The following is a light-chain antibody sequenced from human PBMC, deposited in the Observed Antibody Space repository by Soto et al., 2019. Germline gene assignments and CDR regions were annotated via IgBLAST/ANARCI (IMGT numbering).Light chain of an antibody. CDR2: GAS. V-gene: IGKV3-15*01. Sequence: EIVMTQSPATLSVSPGERATLSCRASQSVSSNLAWYQQKPGQAPRLLIYGASNRATGIPARFSGSGSGTEFTLPISSLQSEDFAVYYCQQYNNWPPKTFGQGTKVEIK. CDR3: QQYNNWPPKT. J-gene: IGKJ1*01. CDR1: QSVSSN.